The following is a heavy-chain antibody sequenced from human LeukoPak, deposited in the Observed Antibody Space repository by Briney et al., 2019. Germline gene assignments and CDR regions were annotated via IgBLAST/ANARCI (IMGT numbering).Heavy chain of an antibody. J-gene: IGHJ3*02. CDR1: GFTFSSYG. CDR2: VWYDGGNK. D-gene: IGHD1-14*01. Sequence: GGSLRLSCAASGFTFSSYGMHWVRQAPGKGLEWVAVVWYDGGNKFYADSVRGRFTVSRDNSRNTLYLQMNSLRVEDTAMYYCARDLNLPDAFDIWGQGTMVTVSS. V-gene: IGHV3-33*01. CDR3: ARDLNLPDAFDI.